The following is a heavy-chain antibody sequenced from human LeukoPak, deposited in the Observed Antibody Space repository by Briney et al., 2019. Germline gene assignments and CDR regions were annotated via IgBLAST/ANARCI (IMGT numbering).Heavy chain of an antibody. CDR3: AKDGGGWYTSGWYYFDY. V-gene: IGHV3-23*01. CDR2: ISGSGGST. D-gene: IGHD6-19*01. J-gene: IGHJ4*02. Sequence: GGSLRLSCAASGFTFSSYAMSWVRQAPGKGLEWVSAISGSGGSTYYADSVKGRFTISRDNSKNTLYLQMNSLRAEDTAVYYCAKDGGGWYTSGWYYFDYWDQGTLVTVSS. CDR1: GFTFSSYA.